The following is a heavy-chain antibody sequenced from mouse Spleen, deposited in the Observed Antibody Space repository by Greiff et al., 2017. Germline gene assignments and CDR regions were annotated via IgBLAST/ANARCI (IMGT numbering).Heavy chain of an antibody. J-gene: IGHJ2*01. D-gene: IGHD1-3*01. CDR3: ARKRFNYYFDY. CDR2: INPSNGGT. CDR1: GYTFTDYN. Sequence: LVEPGASVKIPCKASGYTFTDYNMDWVKQSHGKSLEWIGEINPSNGGTIYNQKFKGKATLTVDKSSSTAYMELRSLTSEDTAVFYCARKRFNYYFDYWGQGTTLTVSS. V-gene: IGHV1-18*01.